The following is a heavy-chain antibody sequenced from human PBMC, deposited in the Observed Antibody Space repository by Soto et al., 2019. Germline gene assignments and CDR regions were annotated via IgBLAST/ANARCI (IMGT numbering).Heavy chain of an antibody. CDR3: ARHDWSRFYGMDV. CDR2: LYYSGTT. J-gene: IGHJ6*02. V-gene: IGHV4-39*01. Sequence: SETLSLTCTVSGDSISTSSYYWGWIRQSPGKGLEWIGSLYYSGTTYYNPSLKSRVTISVDTSKNQFSLRAHSVTAADTAVYYCARHDWSRFYGMDVWGQGTTVTVSS. CDR1: GDSISTSSYY. D-gene: IGHD2-2*01.